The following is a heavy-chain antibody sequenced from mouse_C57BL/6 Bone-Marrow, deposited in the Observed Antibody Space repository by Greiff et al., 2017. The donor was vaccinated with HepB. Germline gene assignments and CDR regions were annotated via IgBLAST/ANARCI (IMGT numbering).Heavy chain of an antibody. J-gene: IGHJ2*01. Sequence: QVQLQQPGAELVMPGASVKLSCKASGYTFTSYWMHWVKQRPGQGLEWIGEIDPSDSYTNYNQKFKGKSTLTVDKSSSTAYMQLSNLTSEDSAVYYYAIDREFDYWGQGTTLTVSS. CDR1: GYTFTSYW. CDR3: AIDREFDY. CDR2: IDPSDSYT. V-gene: IGHV1-69*01.